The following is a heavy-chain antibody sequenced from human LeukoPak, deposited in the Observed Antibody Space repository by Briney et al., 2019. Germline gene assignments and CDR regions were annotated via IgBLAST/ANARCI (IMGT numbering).Heavy chain of an antibody. V-gene: IGHV4-39*07. J-gene: IGHJ5*01. D-gene: IGHD5-18*01. CDR1: GGSISSSSYY. CDR2: IYYSGST. CDR3: VRGFRGFNYGRGGKNWFDS. Sequence: PSETLSLTCTVSGGSISSSSYYWGWIRQPPGKGLEWIGSIYYSGSTYYSPSLKSRVTISVDTSKNQFSLRMTSVTAADTAVYYCVRGFRGFNYGRGGKNWFDSWGQGTLVTVSS.